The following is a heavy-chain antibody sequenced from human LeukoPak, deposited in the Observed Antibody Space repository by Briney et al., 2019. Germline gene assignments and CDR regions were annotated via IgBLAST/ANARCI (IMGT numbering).Heavy chain of an antibody. CDR1: GFTFSSYS. V-gene: IGHV3-21*01. D-gene: IGHD3-9*01. CDR2: ISGSSSYI. CDR3: ATDKRYSDGNGFDY. J-gene: IGHJ4*02. Sequence: PGGSLRLSCAASGFTFSSYSMNWVRQAPGKGLEWVSSISGSSSYIYYTDSVKGRFTISRDNAKNSLYLQMNSLRAEDTAVYYCATDKRYSDGNGFDYWGQGTLVTVSS.